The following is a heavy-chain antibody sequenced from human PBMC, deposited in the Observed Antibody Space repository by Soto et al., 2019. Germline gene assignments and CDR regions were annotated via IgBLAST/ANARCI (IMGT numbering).Heavy chain of an antibody. CDR2: IYTSGST. D-gene: IGHD3-22*01. Sequence: QVQLQESGPGLVKPSETLSLTCTVSGGSISSYYWSWIRQPAGKGLEWIGRIYTSGSTNYNPSLKSRVTISVDTSKNQLSLKLSSVTAADTAVYYCPSVGRYYDSSGYSVDFWGQGTLVTVSS. CDR3: PSVGRYYDSSGYSVDF. J-gene: IGHJ4*02. CDR1: GGSISSYY. V-gene: IGHV4-4*07.